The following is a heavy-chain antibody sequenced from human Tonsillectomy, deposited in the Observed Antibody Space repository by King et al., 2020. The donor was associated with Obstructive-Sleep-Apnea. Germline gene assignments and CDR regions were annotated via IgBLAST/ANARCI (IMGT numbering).Heavy chain of an antibody. CDR2: ISYDGRNE. CDR1: GFTFSSYA. J-gene: IGHJ4*02. V-gene: IGHV3-30*04. D-gene: IGHD5-12*01. Sequence: VQLVESGGGVVQPGRSLRLSCAASGFTFSSYALHWVRQAPGKGLEWVAVISYDGRNEYYADSVKGRFTISRDKSKNTLYLQMNSLRAEDTAVYYCAREPFPGGSYDLHYWGQGTLVTVSS. CDR3: AREPFPGGSYDLHY.